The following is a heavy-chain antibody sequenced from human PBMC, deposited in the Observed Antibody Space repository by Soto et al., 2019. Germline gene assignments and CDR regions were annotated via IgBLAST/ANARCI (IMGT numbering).Heavy chain of an antibody. J-gene: IGHJ4*02. V-gene: IGHV1-69*13. CDR3: ARQWLGDFDY. D-gene: IGHD6-19*01. Sequence: SVKVSCKASGGTFDSNAISWVRQAPGQGLEWMGGIIPIFGTANYAQKFQGRVTITADESTSTAYMELSSLRSEDTAVYYCARQWLGDFDYWGQGTLVTVSS. CDR1: GGTFDSNA. CDR2: IIPIFGTA.